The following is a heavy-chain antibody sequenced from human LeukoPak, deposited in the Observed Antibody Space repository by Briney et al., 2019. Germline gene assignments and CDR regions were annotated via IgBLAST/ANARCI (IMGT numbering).Heavy chain of an antibody. V-gene: IGHV1-69*13. CDR3: ARNSPHFWSGYPKADAFDI. CDR2: IIPIFGTA. Sequence: ASVKVSCKASGGTFSSYAIGWVRQAPGQGLEWMGGIIPIFGTANYAQKFQGRVTITADESTSTAYMELSSLRSEDTAVYYCARNSPHFWSGYPKADAFDIWGQGTMVTVSS. D-gene: IGHD3-3*02. J-gene: IGHJ3*02. CDR1: GGTFSSYA.